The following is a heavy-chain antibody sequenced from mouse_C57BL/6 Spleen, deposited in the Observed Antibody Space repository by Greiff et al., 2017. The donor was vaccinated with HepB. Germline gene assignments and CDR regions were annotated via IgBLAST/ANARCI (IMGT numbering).Heavy chain of an antibody. CDR3: ASPRY. J-gene: IGHJ4*01. Sequence: QVQLQQPGAELVKPGASVKLSCKASGYTFTSYWMQWVKQRPGQGLEWIGEIDPSDSYTNYNQKFKGKATLTVDTSSSTADMQLSSLTSEDSAVYYCASPRYWGQGTSVTVSS. CDR1: GYTFTSYW. CDR2: IDPSDSYT. V-gene: IGHV1-50*01.